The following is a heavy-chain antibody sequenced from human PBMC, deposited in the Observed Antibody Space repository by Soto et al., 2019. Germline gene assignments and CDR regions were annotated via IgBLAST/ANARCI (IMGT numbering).Heavy chain of an antibody. Sequence: SETLSLTCAVYGGSFSGYYWSWIRQPPGKGLEWIGEINHSGSTNYNPSLKSRVTISVDTSKNQFSLKLSSVTAADTAVYYCARGRMVLLWFGEYYGMAVWGQGTTVTVSS. CDR3: ARGRMVLLWFGEYYGMAV. V-gene: IGHV4-34*01. J-gene: IGHJ6*02. D-gene: IGHD3-10*01. CDR2: INHSGST. CDR1: GGSFSGYY.